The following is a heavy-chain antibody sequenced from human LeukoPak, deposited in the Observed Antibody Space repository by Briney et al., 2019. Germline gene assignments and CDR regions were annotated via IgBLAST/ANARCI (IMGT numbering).Heavy chain of an antibody. CDR3: ARDSLSRTGTDLFDY. CDR2: INAGNGNT. CDR1: GYTFTSYA. D-gene: IGHD1-1*01. V-gene: IGHV1-3*01. J-gene: IGHJ4*02. Sequence: GPVKGSCKASGYTFTSYAMHWVRQAPGQRLEWIGWINAGNGNTKYSQKFQGRVTITRDTSASTAYMELSSLRSEDTAVYYCARDSLSRTGTDLFDYWGQGTLVTVSS.